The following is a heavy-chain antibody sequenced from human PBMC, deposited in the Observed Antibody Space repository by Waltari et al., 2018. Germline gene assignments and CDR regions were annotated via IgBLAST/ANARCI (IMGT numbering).Heavy chain of an antibody. CDR3: ARYYYDSSEVGPSDY. J-gene: IGHJ4*02. V-gene: IGHV1-2*06. D-gene: IGHD3-22*01. CDR2: INPNSGGT. Sequence: QVQLVQSGAEVKKPGASVKVSCKASGYTFTGYYMHWVRQAPGQGLEWMGRINPNSGGTNYAQKFQGRVTMTRDTSISTAYMELSRLRSDDMAVYYCARYYYDSSEVGPSDYWGQGTLVTVSS. CDR1: GYTFTGYY.